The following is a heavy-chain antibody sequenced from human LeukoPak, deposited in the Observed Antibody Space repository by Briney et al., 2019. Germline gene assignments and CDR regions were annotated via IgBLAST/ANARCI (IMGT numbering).Heavy chain of an antibody. D-gene: IGHD3-10*01. CDR3: ASEIRPNDY. CDR1: GFTFSSHG. V-gene: IGHV3-23*01. Sequence: GGSLRLSCAASGFTFSSHGFTWVRQVPGKGLEWVSAIEISGDTFYADSVKGRFTISRDNSKDTLYLQLNSLRAEDTAVYYCASEIRPNDYWGQGTLVTVSS. CDR2: IEISGDT. J-gene: IGHJ4*02.